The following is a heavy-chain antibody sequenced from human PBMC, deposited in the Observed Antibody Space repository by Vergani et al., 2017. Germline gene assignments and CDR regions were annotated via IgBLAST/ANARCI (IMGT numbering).Heavy chain of an antibody. V-gene: IGHV3-30*02. CDR2: IQFDGSNQ. CDR3: AKHFRGWGIDY. D-gene: IGHD3-16*01. CDR1: GFTFSSYD. Sequence: QVQLVESGGGVVQPGESLRLSCAASGFTFSSYDMQWIRQGPGKGLEFVAFIQFDGSNQYYADSVKGRFTLSRDFSKNTLYLQMNSLRTDDTATYYCAKHFRGWGIDYWGQGTQVIVSS. J-gene: IGHJ4*02.